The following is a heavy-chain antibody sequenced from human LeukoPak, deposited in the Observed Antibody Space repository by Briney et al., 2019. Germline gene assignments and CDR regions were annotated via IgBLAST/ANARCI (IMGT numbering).Heavy chain of an antibody. CDR2: IYYSGST. D-gene: IGHD3-10*01. V-gene: IGHV4-39*01. J-gene: IGHJ4*02. CDR1: GGSISSSSYY. Sequence: SETLSLTCTVSGGSISSSSYYWGWIRQPPGKGLEWIGSIYYSGSTYYNPSLKSRVTISVDTSKNQFSLKLSSVTAADTAVYYCARRIGSGSSPHYWGQGTLVTVSS. CDR3: ARRIGSGSSPHY.